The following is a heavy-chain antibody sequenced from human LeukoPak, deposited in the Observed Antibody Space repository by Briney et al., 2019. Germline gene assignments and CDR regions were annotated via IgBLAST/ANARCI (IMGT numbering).Heavy chain of an antibody. Sequence: SQTLSLTCTVSGGSISSGDYYWSWIRQPPGKGLEWIRYIYYSGSTYYNPSLKSRVTISVDTSKNQFSLKLSSVTAADTAVYYCARESLEYYYDSSGYSSSFDYWGQGTLVTVSS. CDR1: GGSISSGDYY. CDR2: IYYSGST. CDR3: ARESLEYYYDSSGYSSSFDY. V-gene: IGHV4-30-4*01. D-gene: IGHD3-22*01. J-gene: IGHJ4*02.